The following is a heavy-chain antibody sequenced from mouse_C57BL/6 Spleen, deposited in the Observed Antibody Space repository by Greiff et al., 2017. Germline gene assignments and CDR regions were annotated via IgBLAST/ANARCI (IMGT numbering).Heavy chain of an antibody. CDR1: GFTFSSYA. CDR2: ISSGGDYI. V-gene: IGHV5-9-1*02. J-gene: IGHJ2*01. Sequence: EVKLVESGEGLVKPGGSLKLSCAASGFTFSSYAMSWVRQTPEKRLEWVAYISSGGDYIYYADTVKGRFTISRDNARNTLYLQMSSLKSADTAMYYCTREGGEGEKNYFDYWGQGTTLTVSS. CDR3: TREGGEGEKNYFDY.